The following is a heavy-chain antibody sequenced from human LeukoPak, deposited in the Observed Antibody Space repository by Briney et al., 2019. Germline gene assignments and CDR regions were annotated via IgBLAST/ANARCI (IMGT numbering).Heavy chain of an antibody. V-gene: IGHV1-2*06. CDR2: INPNSGGT. D-gene: IGHD4-11*01. J-gene: IGHJ4*02. Sequence: GASVKVSCKASGYTFTGYYMHWVRQAPGQGLEWMGRINPNSGGTNYAQKFQDRVTMTTDTSTSTGYMELRSLRSDDTAIYYCARTWDYSPRGRYDSWGQGTLVSVSS. CDR3: ARTWDYSPRGRYDS. CDR1: GYTFTGYY.